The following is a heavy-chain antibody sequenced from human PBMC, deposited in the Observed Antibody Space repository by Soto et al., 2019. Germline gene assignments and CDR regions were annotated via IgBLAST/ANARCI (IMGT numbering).Heavy chain of an antibody. CDR1: GFTFSNAW. V-gene: IGHV3-15*01. Sequence: PGGSLRLSCAASGFTFSNAWLSWVRQAPGTGLEWVGRIKSKTDGGTTDYAAPVKGRFTISRDDSKNTLYLQMNSLKTEDTAVYYCTTAPVATKYCSGGSCYSVYWGQGTLVTVSS. J-gene: IGHJ4*02. CDR3: TTAPVATKYCSGGSCYSVY. D-gene: IGHD2-15*01. CDR2: IKSKTDGGTT.